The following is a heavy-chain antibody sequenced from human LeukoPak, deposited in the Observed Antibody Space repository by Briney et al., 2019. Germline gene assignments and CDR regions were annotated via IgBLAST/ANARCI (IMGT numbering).Heavy chain of an antibody. V-gene: IGHV4-59*08. CDR2: IYYSGTT. CDR1: GGSISSYY. J-gene: IGHJ6*02. CDR3: VAHGMDV. Sequence: TSETLSLTCTVSGGSISSYYWSWIRQPPGKGLEWIGYIYYSGTTNYNPSLKSRVTISVDTSKNQFSLKLSSVTAADTAVYYCVAHGMDVWGQGTTVTVSS.